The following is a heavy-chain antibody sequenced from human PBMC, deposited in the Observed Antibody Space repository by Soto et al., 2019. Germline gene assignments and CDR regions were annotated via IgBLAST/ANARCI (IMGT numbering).Heavy chain of an antibody. CDR3: ARGHYYYGLDV. Sequence: PSQTLSLTCAISGDSVSSNSALWTWIGQSPSRGLEWLGRTYYRSKWYNDYAVSVKSRITINPDTSKNQFSLQLNSVTPDDTAIYYCARGHYYYGLDVWGLGTTVTVSS. V-gene: IGHV6-1*01. CDR1: GDSVSSNSAL. J-gene: IGHJ6*02. CDR2: TYYRSKWYN.